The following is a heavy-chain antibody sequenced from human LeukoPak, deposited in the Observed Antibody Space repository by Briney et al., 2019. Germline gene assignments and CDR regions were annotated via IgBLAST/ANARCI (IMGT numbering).Heavy chain of an antibody. J-gene: IGHJ4*02. CDR3: AKGHPMPDGGRAFDY. D-gene: IGHD2-2*01. CDR2: ISYDGSNK. CDR1: GFTFSSYG. Sequence: PGGSLRLSCAASGFTFSSYGMHWVRQAPGKGLEWVAVISYDGSNKYYADSVKGRFTISRDNSKNTLYLQMNSLRAEDTAVYYCAKGHPMPDGGRAFDYWGQGTLVTVSS. V-gene: IGHV3-30*18.